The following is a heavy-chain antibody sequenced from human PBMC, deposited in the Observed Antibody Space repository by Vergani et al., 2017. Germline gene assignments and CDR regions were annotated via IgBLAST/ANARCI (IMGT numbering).Heavy chain of an antibody. Sequence: QVNLQESGPGLVKPSQTLSLTCTVSGGSISSGGYYWGWIRQPPGKGLEWIGSIYHSGGAYYNPSLKGRVSISMDTSKNYFFLTLSSVTAADTAMYYCARRSSSYYFDIWGQGVLITVSS. CDR2: IYHSGGA. J-gene: IGHJ5*02. V-gene: IGHV4-39*02. CDR3: ARRSSSYYFDI. CDR1: GGSISSGGYY. D-gene: IGHD3-22*01.